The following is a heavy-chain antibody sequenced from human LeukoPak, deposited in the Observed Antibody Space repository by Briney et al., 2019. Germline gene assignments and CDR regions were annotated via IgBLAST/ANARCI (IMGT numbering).Heavy chain of an antibody. V-gene: IGHV4-59*01. Sequence: SETLSLTCTVSGGSISSYYWSWIRQPPGKGLEWIGYIYYSGSTNYNPSLKSRVTISVDTSKNQFSLKLSSVTAADTAVYYCARVPAGAYFDYWGQGTLVTVSS. J-gene: IGHJ4*02. D-gene: IGHD4-17*01. CDR1: GGSISSYY. CDR2: IYYSGST. CDR3: ARVPAGAYFDY.